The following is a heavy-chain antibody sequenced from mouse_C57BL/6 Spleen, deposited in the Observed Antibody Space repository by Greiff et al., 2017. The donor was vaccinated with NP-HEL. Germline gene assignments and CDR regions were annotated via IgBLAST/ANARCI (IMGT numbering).Heavy chain of an antibody. CDR1: GYTFTSYW. J-gene: IGHJ1*03. CDR3: ARRGLTGTRYFDV. CDR2: IYPSDSET. D-gene: IGHD4-1*01. Sequence: VQLQQPGAELVRPGSSVKLSCKASGYTFTSYWMDWVKQRPGQGLEWIGNIYPSDSETHYNQKFKDKATLTVDKSSSTAYMQLSSLTSEDPAVYYCARRGLTGTRYFDVWGTGTTVTVSS. V-gene: IGHV1-61*01.